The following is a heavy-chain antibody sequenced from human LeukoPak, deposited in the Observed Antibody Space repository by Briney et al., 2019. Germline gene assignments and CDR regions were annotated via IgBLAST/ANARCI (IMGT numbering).Heavy chain of an antibody. CDR3: ARAKGDYDSLTGYYHYYYVMDV. Sequence: PSETLSLTCTVDGGSISSYYWSWIRQPAGKGLEWIGRIYTSGSTNYNPSLKSRVTMSVDTSKNQFSLKLSSVTAADTAVYYCARAKGDYDSLTGYYHYYYVMDVWGQGTTVTVSS. V-gene: IGHV4-4*07. D-gene: IGHD3-9*01. J-gene: IGHJ6*02. CDR2: IYTSGST. CDR1: GGSISSYY.